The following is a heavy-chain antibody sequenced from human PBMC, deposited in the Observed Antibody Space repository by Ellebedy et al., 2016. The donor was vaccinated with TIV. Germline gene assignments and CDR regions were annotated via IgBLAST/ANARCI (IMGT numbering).Heavy chain of an antibody. CDR1: GFSFSSYW. D-gene: IGHD4-17*01. CDR3: ATDGSYGDYRSPTHAFEM. J-gene: IGHJ3*02. CDR2: IRQDGNDN. V-gene: IGHV3-7*01. Sequence: GESLKISCAASGFSFSSYWMSWVRQAQGQGLEWVANIRQDGNDNYYVDSVKGRCTISSDNAKNSLYLQMDSLRAEDTAVYYCATDGSYGDYRSPTHAFEMWGQGTMVTVSS.